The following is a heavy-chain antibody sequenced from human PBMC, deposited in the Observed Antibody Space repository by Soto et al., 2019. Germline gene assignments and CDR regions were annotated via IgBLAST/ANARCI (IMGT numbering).Heavy chain of an antibody. CDR3: AKDLEVVGATRWGFDT. J-gene: IGHJ5*02. CDR1: GFTFSYFG. CDR2: ISNDGSRK. D-gene: IGHD1-26*01. Sequence: QVQLVASGGDVVQPGRSPRLSCEASGFTFSYFGTHWVRQAPGKGLEWVAAISNDGSRKYYGDSVKGRITISRDNSKNTLYLQMDSLRDEDTAVYYCAKDLEVVGATRWGFDTWGQGTLVTVSS. V-gene: IGHV3-30*18.